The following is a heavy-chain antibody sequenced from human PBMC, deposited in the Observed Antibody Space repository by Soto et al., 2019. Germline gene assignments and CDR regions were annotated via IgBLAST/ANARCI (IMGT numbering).Heavy chain of an antibody. CDR1: GYTFTSYD. CDR3: ARERTGTTSNGFDP. J-gene: IGHJ5*02. CDR2: MNPNSGNT. V-gene: IGHV1-8*01. Sequence: QVQLVQSGAEVKKPGASVKVSCKASGYTFTSYDINWVRQATGHGLEWMGWMNPNSGNTVYAQKIQGRVTMTRDTSISTAYMELSSLRSEDTAVYYCARERTGTTSNGFDPWGQGTLVTVSS. D-gene: IGHD1-7*01.